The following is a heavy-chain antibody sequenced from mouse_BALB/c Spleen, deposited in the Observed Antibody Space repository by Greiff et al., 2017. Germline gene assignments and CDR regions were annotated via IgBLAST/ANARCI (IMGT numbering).Heavy chain of an antibody. J-gene: IGHJ4*01. CDR2: INPGSGGT. Sequence: QVQLQQSGAELVRPGTSVKVSCKASGYAFTNYLIEWVKQRPGQGLEWIGVINPGSGGTNYNEKFKSKATLTVDKSSSTAYMQLSSLTSEDSAVYYCTRRGNYLYYYAMDYWGQGTSVTVSS. CDR3: TRRGNYLYYYAMDY. V-gene: IGHV1-54*01. CDR1: GYAFTNYL. D-gene: IGHD2-1*01.